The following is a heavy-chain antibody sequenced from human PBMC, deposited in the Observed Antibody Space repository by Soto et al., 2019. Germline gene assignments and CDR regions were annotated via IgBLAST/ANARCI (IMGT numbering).Heavy chain of an antibody. Sequence: ASVKVSCKASGYTFTSYDINWVRQATGQGLEWMGWMNPNFGKTNYAQKFQGRVTITADESTSTAYMELSSLRSEDTAVYYCVAPPLLPNYYDSSGSLSVAYYYYGMDVWGQGTTVTVSS. J-gene: IGHJ6*02. CDR3: VAPPLLPNYYDSSGSLSVAYYYYGMDV. CDR1: GYTFTSYD. CDR2: MNPNFGKT. D-gene: IGHD3-22*01. V-gene: IGHV1-69*13.